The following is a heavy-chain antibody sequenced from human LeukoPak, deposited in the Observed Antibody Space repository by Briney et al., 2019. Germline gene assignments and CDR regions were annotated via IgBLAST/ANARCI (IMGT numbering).Heavy chain of an antibody. CDR3: ARVGGKVVVAATYYFDY. CDR1: GGSISSSSYY. V-gene: IGHV4-39*07. Sequence: PSETLSLTCTVSGGSISSSSYYWGWIRQPPGKGLEWIGSIYYSGSTYYNPSLKSRVTISVDTSKNQFSLKLSSVTAADTAVYYCARVGGKVVVAATYYFDYWGQGTLVTVSS. J-gene: IGHJ4*02. CDR2: IYYSGST. D-gene: IGHD2-15*01.